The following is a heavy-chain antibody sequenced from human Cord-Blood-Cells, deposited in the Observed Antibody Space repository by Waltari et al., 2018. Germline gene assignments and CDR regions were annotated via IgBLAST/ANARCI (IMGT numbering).Heavy chain of an antibody. V-gene: IGHV1-69*01. D-gene: IGHD7-27*01. Sequence: QVQLVQSGAEVKKPGSSVKVSCKASGGTFSSYAISWVRQAPGQGLEWMGGIIPIFGTANYAQKFQGRVTITADESTSTAYMELSSLRSEDTAVYYCARTRSNWGLENDAFDIWGQGTMVTVSS. CDR1: GGTFSSYA. CDR3: ARTRSNWGLENDAFDI. J-gene: IGHJ3*02. CDR2: IIPIFGTA.